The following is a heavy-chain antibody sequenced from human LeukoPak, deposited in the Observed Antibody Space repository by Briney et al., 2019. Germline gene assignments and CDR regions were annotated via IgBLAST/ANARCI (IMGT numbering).Heavy chain of an antibody. CDR3: AKRDRTTVTTYGYFDY. CDR1: GFTFSSYA. D-gene: IGHD4-17*01. CDR2: ISGSGGST. Sequence: QSGGSLRFSCAASGFTFSSYAMSWVRQAPGKGLEWVSAISGSGGSTYYADSVKGRFTISRDNSKNTLYLQMNSLRAEDTAVYYCAKRDRTTVTTYGYFDYWGQGTLVTVSS. V-gene: IGHV3-23*01. J-gene: IGHJ4*02.